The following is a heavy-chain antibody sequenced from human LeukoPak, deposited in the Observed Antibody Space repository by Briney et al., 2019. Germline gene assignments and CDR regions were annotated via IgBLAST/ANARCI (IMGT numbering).Heavy chain of an antibody. V-gene: IGHV1-46*01. D-gene: IGHD5-18*01. CDR2: INPSGGST. CDR3: ARESREGYSYGSYYYYYGMDV. CDR1: GYTFTSYY. J-gene: IGHJ6*02. Sequence: ASVKVSCKASGYTFTSYYMHWVRQAPGQGLEWMGIINPSGGSTSYAQKFQGRVTMTRDTSMSTVYMELSSLRSEDTAVYYCARESREGYSYGSYYYYYGMDVWGQGTTVTVSS.